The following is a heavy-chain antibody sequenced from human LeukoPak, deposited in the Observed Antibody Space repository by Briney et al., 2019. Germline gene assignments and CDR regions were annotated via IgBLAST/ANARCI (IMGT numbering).Heavy chain of an antibody. V-gene: IGHV3-74*01. CDR1: RFTLSSYW. CDR2: INTDGSST. D-gene: IGHD1-14*01. Sequence: QPGGSLRLSCAASRFTLSSYWMHWVRQAPGKGLVWVSRINTDGSSTNYADSVKGRFTISRDNAMNTLYLQMNNLRAEDTAVYYCASRTGVYWGQGTLGSVSS. CDR3: ASRTGVY. J-gene: IGHJ4*02.